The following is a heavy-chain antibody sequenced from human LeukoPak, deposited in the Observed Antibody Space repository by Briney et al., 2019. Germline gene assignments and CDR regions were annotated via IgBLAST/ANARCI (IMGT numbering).Heavy chain of an antibody. J-gene: IGHJ4*02. CDR1: GYSISSGYY. CDR2: IYHSGST. D-gene: IGHD1-26*01. CDR3: ARSPIVGATYYFDY. V-gene: IGHV4-38-2*02. Sequence: SETLSLTCTVSGYSISSGYYWGWIRQPPGKGLEWIGSIYHSGSTYYNPSLKSRVTISVGTSKNQFSLKLSSVTAADTAVYYCARSPIVGATYYFDYWGQGTLVTVSS.